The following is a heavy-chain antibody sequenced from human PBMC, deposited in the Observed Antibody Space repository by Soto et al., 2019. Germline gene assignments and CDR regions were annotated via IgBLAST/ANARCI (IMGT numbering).Heavy chain of an antibody. V-gene: IGHV4-31*03. D-gene: IGHD6-13*01. Sequence: PSEALSLTCTVSGGSISSGGYYWSWIRQHPGKGLEWIGYIYYSGSTYYNPSLKSRVTISVDTSKNQFSLKLSSVTAADTAVYYCAREVQRTTPGYSSSWSRFDPWGQGTLVTVS. CDR3: AREVQRTTPGYSSSWSRFDP. J-gene: IGHJ5*02. CDR1: GGSISSGGYY. CDR2: IYYSGST.